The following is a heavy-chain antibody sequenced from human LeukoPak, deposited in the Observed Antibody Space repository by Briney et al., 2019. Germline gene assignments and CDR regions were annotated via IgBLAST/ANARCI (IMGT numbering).Heavy chain of an antibody. CDR3: ARVIRGYFDY. CDR2: ISAYNGNT. Sequence: ASVKVSCYAASYTVTSYGLSCVRQAPGQGLEWMGWISAYNGNTNYAQKLQGRVTMTTDTSTSTAYMELRSLRSDDTAVYYCARVIRGYFDYWGQGTLVTVSS. D-gene: IGHD2/OR15-2a*01. CDR1: SYTVTSYG. J-gene: IGHJ4*02. V-gene: IGHV1-18*01.